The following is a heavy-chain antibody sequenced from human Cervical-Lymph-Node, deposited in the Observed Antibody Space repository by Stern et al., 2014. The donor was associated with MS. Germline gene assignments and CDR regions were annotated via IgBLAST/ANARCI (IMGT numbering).Heavy chain of an antibody. CDR1: GFSLTTSGMC. D-gene: IGHD2-2*01. Sequence: QVTLRESGPALVKPTQTLTLTCTFSGFSLTTSGMCVSWIRQPPGKALEWLARIDWDDDRYYSSSLKTRLTISKDTSKNQVVLTMTNMDPVDTATYYCARIGEYQLHYFDYWGQGTLVTVSS. CDR2: IDWDDDR. V-gene: IGHV2-70*15. J-gene: IGHJ4*02. CDR3: ARIGEYQLHYFDY.